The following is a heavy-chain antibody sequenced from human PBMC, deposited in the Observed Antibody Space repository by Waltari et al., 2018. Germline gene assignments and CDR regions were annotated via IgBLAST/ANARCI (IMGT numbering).Heavy chain of an antibody. CDR1: GYTFTGYY. D-gene: IGHD2-2*01. V-gene: IGHV1-2*02. CDR3: ATAPDAFQIIN. J-gene: IGHJ4*02. CDR2: INPYSGGT. Sequence: QVQLVQSGAEVKKPGASVKVSCKTSGYTFTGYYMYLMRQAPGQGLEWMGWINPYSGGTAYAQKFQGRVTLTRDTSISTAYMELNRLISDDSAMYYCATAPDAFQIINWGQGTLVTVSS.